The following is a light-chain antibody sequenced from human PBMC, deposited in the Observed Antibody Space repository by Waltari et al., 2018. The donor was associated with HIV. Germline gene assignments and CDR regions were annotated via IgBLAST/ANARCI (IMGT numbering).Light chain of an antibody. Sequence: QSVLTQPPSVSGAPGQRVTISCPGGSSNIGPDYDFHWSQQIPGTAPKLLISGNKNRPSGVPDRFSASKSGTSASLAITGLQAEDEADYFCQSYDRSLSASVVFGGGTKLTVL. CDR1: SSNIGPDYD. V-gene: IGLV1-40*01. CDR2: GNK. J-gene: IGLJ2*01. CDR3: QSYDRSLSASVV.